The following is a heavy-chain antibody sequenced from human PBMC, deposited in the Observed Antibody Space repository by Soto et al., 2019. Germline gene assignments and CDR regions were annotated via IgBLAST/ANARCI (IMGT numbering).Heavy chain of an antibody. J-gene: IGHJ2*01. V-gene: IGHV3-23*01. CDR2: ISGSGGT. CDR3: AKDRQGSGPDFDL. Sequence: EVQLLESGGDLVQPGGSLRLSCVASGFTFLNYDMHWVRQAPGKGLEWVAGISGSGGTFDANSVRGRFTISKDDSKNTLYLQMNRLSVEDTALYYCAKDRQGSGPDFDLWGRGTLVTVSS. CDR1: GFTFLNYD. D-gene: IGHD3-10*01.